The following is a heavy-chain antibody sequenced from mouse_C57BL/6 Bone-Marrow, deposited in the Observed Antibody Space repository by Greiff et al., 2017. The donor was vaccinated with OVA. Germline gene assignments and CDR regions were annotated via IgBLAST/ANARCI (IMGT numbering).Heavy chain of an antibody. V-gene: IGHV3-6*01. Sequence: DVKLQESGPGLVKPSQSLSLTCSVTGYSITSGYYWNWIRQFPGNKLEWMGYISYDGSNNYNPSLKNRISITRDTSKNQFFLKLNSVTTEDTATYYCARVRDYGSPWFAYWGQGTLVTVSA. J-gene: IGHJ3*01. CDR2: ISYDGSN. D-gene: IGHD1-1*01. CDR3: ARVRDYGSPWFAY. CDR1: GYSITSGYY.